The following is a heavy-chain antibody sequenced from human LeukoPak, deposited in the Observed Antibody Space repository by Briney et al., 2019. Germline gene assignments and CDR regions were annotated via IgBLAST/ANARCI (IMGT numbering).Heavy chain of an antibody. CDR2: ISWEGQTT. Sequence: PGGSLRLSCAASGFTFDDFAMHWVRQAPGKGLEWVSLISWEGQTTYYADSVRGRFTISRDNSKNSLYLQMNSLTTDDTAFYYCTRDTDFGSPTNYFDDWGQGTLVSVSS. V-gene: IGHV3-43*01. J-gene: IGHJ4*02. CDR3: TRDTDFGSPTNYFDD. D-gene: IGHD3-10*01. CDR1: GFTFDDFA.